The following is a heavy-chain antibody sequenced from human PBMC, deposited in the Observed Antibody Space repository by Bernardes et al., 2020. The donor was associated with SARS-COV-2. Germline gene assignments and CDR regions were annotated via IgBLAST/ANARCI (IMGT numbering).Heavy chain of an antibody. J-gene: IGHJ3*02. CDR1: GYTFTDYY. CDR2: IHPNTGDT. Sequence: ASMKVSCKASGYTFTDYYIHWVRQAPGQGLEWMGWIHPNTGDTNYAQNFQGRVTMTRATSISTAYMELSRLKSDDTAIYYCVGVTWSQRDGFDIWGQGTMVTVSS. V-gene: IGHV1-2*02. CDR3: VGVTWSQRDGFDI. D-gene: IGHD2-8*01.